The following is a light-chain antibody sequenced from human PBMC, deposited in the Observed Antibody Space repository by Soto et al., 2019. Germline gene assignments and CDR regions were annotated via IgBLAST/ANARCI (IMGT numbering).Light chain of an antibody. Sequence: QASSLDGSAEQSSSLSCPGTSSDVVGYNYVSWYQQHPGKAPKFMIYDVSNRPSGVSNRFSGSKSGNTASLTISGLQAEDEADYYCSSYTTSNTRQIVFGTGTKVTVL. CDR1: SSDVVGYNY. J-gene: IGLJ1*01. CDR3: SSYTTSNTRQIV. CDR2: DVS. V-gene: IGLV2-14*01.